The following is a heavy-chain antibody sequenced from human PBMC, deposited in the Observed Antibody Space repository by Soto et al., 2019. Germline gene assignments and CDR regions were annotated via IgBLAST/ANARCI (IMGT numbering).Heavy chain of an antibody. CDR3: AKDRYDILTGSARYCYGMDV. V-gene: IGHV3-30*18. J-gene: IGHJ6*02. D-gene: IGHD3-9*01. CDR1: GFTFSSYG. CDR2: ISYDGSNK. Sequence: GGSLRLSCAASGFTFSSYGMHWVRQAPGKGLEWVAVISYDGSNKYYADSVKGRFTISRDNSKNTLYLQMNGLRAEDTAVYYCAKDRYDILTGSARYCYGMDVWGQGTTVTVSS.